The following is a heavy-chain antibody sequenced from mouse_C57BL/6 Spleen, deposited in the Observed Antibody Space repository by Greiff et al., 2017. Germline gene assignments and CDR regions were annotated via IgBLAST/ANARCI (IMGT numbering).Heavy chain of an antibody. CDR2: INYDGSST. CDR3: ARGYYGSTWYFDY. D-gene: IGHD1-1*01. J-gene: IGHJ2*01. Sequence: EVQLVESEGGLVQPGSSMKLSCTASGFTFSDYYMAWVRQVPEKGLEWVANINYDGSSTYYLDSLKSRFIISRDNAKNILYLQMSSLKSEDTATYYCARGYYGSTWYFDYWGQGTTLTVSS. CDR1: GFTFSDYY. V-gene: IGHV5-16*01.